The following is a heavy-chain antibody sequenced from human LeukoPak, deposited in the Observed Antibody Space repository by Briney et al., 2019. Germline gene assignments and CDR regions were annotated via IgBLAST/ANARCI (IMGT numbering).Heavy chain of an antibody. V-gene: IGHV3-30*18. Sequence: GRSLRLSCAASGFTFSSYGMHWVRQAPGKGLEWVAVISYDGSNKYYADSVKGRFTISRDNSKNTLYLQMNSLRAEDTAVYYCAKDYYYGSGTKVRTREYYFDYWGQGPLVTVSS. CDR2: ISYDGSNK. CDR3: AKDYYYGSGTKVRTREYYFDY. CDR1: GFTFSSYG. D-gene: IGHD3-10*01. J-gene: IGHJ4*02.